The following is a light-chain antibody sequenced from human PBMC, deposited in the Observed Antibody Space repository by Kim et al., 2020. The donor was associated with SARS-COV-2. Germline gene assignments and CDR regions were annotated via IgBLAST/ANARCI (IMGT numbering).Light chain of an antibody. J-gene: IGKJ5*01. Sequence: SPGEKAPLSCRASQSVSSNLAVYQQKPGQAPRLLIYGASTRANGIPARFSGSESGTEFTLTISSLQSEDFAVYYCQQYNNWPPVTFGQGTRLEIK. CDR3: QQYNNWPPVT. CDR2: GAS. V-gene: IGKV3-15*01. CDR1: QSVSSN.